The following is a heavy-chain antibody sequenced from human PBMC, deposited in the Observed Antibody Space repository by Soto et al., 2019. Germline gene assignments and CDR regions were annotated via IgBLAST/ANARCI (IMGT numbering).Heavy chain of an antibody. V-gene: IGHV1-2*04. CDR1: GYTFTGYY. Sequence: ASVKVSCKASGYTFTGYYMHWVRQAPGQGLEWMGWINPNSGGTNYAQKFQGWVTMTRDTSISTAYMELSSLRSEDTAVYYCARVHIVVVPAAMPAIAMVEYAFDIWGQGTMATVSS. J-gene: IGHJ3*02. CDR2: INPNSGGT. D-gene: IGHD2-2*01. CDR3: ARVHIVVVPAAMPAIAMVEYAFDI.